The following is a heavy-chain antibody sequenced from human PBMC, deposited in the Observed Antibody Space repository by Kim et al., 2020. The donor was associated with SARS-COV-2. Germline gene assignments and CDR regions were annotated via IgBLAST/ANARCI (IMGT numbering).Heavy chain of an antibody. Sequence: GESLKISCKGSGYSFTSYWIGWVRQMPGKGLEWMGIIYPGDSDTRYSPSFQGQVTISADKSISTAYLQWSSLKASDTAMYYCARIFLGLEWLSYAFDIWGQGTMVTVSS. V-gene: IGHV5-51*01. CDR3: ARIFLGLEWLSYAFDI. J-gene: IGHJ3*02. D-gene: IGHD3-3*01. CDR1: GYSFTSYW. CDR2: IYPGDSDT.